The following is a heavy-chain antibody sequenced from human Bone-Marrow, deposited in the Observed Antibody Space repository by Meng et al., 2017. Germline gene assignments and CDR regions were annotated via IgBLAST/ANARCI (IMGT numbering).Heavy chain of an antibody. D-gene: IGHD2-15*01. CDR3: ARADLGSGTDY. CDR2: IYYSGST. J-gene: IGHJ4*02. Sequence: SETLSLTCTVSGGSVSSGSYYWSWIRQPPGKGLEWIGYIYYSGSTNYNPSLKSRVTISVDTSKNQFSLKLSSVTAADTAVYYCARADLGSGTDYWGQGTLVTVSS. CDR1: GGSVSSGSYY. V-gene: IGHV4-61*01.